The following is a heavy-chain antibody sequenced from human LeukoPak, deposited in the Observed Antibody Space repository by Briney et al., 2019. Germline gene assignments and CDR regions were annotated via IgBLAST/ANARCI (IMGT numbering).Heavy chain of an antibody. CDR1: GYTFTSYY. CDR3: ARGGSRGYSYVPLDY. J-gene: IGHJ4*02. CDR2: INPSGGST. Sequence: ASVKVSCKASGYTFTSYYMHWVRQAPGQGLEWMGIINPSGGSTSYAQKFQGRVTMTRDTSTSTVYMELSSLRSDDTAVYYCARGGSRGYSYVPLDYWGEGTRVTVSS. D-gene: IGHD5-18*01. V-gene: IGHV1-46*01.